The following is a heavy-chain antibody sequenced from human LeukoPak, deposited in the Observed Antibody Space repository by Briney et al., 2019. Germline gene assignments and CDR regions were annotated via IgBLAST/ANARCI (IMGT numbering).Heavy chain of an antibody. CDR2: ISGGTT. CDR1: GFTFGDYL. D-gene: IGHD6-19*01. CDR3: SRGSGWLSVY. Sequence: GRSLRLSCTASGFTFGDYLMSWFRQAPGKGLGWIGFISGGTTEYAASVKGRFTISRDDSTSIAYLQMNSLTTEDTAVYYCSRGSGWLSVYWGQGTLVTVSS. J-gene: IGHJ4*02. V-gene: IGHV3-49*03.